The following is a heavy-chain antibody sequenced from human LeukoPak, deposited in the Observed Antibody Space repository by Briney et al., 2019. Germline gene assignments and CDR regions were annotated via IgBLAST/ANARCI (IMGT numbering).Heavy chain of an antibody. D-gene: IGHD3-22*01. CDR3: ALGSFYYDTSGPGS. V-gene: IGHV3-74*01. CDR2: INTYGTNT. Sequence: PGGSLRLSCAASGFTFSSKWIQWVRQAPGKGLVWVSYINTYGTNTDYADSVKGRFTISRDNAKNTLYLQMNSLRVEDTAVYYCALGSFYYDTSGPGSWGQGTLVTVSS. CDR1: GFTFSSKW. J-gene: IGHJ4*02.